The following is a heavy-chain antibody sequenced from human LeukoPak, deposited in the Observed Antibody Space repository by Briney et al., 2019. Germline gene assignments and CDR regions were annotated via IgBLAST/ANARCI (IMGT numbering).Heavy chain of an antibody. CDR3: ARGVRTLDAFDI. J-gene: IGHJ3*02. V-gene: IGHV3-21*01. CDR1: EFTFSSYS. D-gene: IGHD3-10*01. Sequence: GGSLRLSCAASEFTFSSYSMNWVRQAPGKGLEWVSSISSSSSYIYYADSVKGRFTISRDNAKNSLYLQMNSLRAEDTAVYYCARGVRTLDAFDIWGQGTMVTVSS. CDR2: ISSSSSYI.